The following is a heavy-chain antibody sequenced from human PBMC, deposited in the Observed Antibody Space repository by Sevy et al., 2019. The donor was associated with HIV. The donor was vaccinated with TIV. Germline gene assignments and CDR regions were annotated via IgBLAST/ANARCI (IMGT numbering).Heavy chain of an antibody. CDR3: ATSGVGATTFIDY. Sequence: GGSLRLSCAASGFTFSDYYMSWIRQAPGKGLEGVSYISSSGSTIYYADSVKGRFTISRDNAKNSLYLQMNSLRAEDTAVYYCATSGVGATTFIDYWGQGTLVTVSS. CDR2: ISSSGSTI. V-gene: IGHV3-11*04. CDR1: GFTFSDYY. J-gene: IGHJ4*02. D-gene: IGHD1-26*01.